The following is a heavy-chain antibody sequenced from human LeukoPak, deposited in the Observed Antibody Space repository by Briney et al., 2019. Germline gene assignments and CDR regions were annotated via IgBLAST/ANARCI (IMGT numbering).Heavy chain of an antibody. J-gene: IGHJ4*02. Sequence: GGSLRLSCGASGFTFSNYWMTWVRQAPGKGLEWVANINQDGSVKYYADSVKGRFTMSRDNAKESLYLQMNSLRAEDTAVHFCAGIGYSSSSLDFWGRGTLVIVSS. CDR2: INQDGSVK. V-gene: IGHV3-7*01. CDR1: GFTFSNYW. D-gene: IGHD6-6*01. CDR3: AGIGYSSSSLDF.